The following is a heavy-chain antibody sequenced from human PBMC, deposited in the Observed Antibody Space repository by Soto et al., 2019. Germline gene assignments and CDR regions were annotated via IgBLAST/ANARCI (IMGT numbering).Heavy chain of an antibody. CDR1: GFTFSSYA. CDR3: AKEGDQGRITGTSPYY. Sequence: PGGSLRLSCAASGFTFSSYAMKWVRQAPGKGLEWVSLISDSGSPTYYADSVKGRFTISRDNSKNTLYLQMNSLRAEDTAVYYCAKEGDQGRITGTSPYYWGQGTLVTVSS. CDR2: ISDSGSPT. J-gene: IGHJ4*02. D-gene: IGHD1-7*01. V-gene: IGHV3-23*01.